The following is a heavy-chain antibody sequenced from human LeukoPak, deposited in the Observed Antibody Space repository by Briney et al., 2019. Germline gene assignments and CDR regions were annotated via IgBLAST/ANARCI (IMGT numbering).Heavy chain of an antibody. V-gene: IGHV3-23*01. J-gene: IGHJ4*02. D-gene: IGHD2-2*01. CDR1: GFTFSNNA. Sequence: GGSLRLSCAASGFTFSNNAMSWVRQAPGKGLEWVSAISGSGGNTYYADSVKGRFTISRDNSKNTLFLQMNSLRAEDTAVYYCAKEAQGCSITSCYFDSWGQGNLVTVSS. CDR2: ISGSGGNT. CDR3: AKEAQGCSITSCYFDS.